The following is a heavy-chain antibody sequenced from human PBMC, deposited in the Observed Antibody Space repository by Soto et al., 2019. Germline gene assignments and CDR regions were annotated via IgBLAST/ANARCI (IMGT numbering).Heavy chain of an antibody. CDR1: GYSFTNYW. D-gene: IGHD2-21*02. V-gene: IGHV5-51*01. CDR3: ARRKQPYFGRDCYYVLGYWYFDL. J-gene: IGHJ2*01. Sequence: PGESLKISCKGSGYSFTNYWIGWVRQKPGKGLEWMGTIFPGDSDTRYSQSFQGQVTISADRSTSTAYLQWSSLKASDTAMYYCARRKQPYFGRDCYYVLGYWYFDLWGRGTMVTVSS. CDR2: IFPGDSDT.